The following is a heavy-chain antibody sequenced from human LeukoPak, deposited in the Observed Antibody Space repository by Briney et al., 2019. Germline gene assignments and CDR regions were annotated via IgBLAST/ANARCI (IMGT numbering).Heavy chain of an antibody. CDR1: GGSFSDYY. Sequence: SETLSLTCAVYGGSFSDYYWTWIRQPAGKGLEWIGHISTLGSTNYNPSLKSRVSMSVDTSNYHFSLKLGFVTAADTAIYYCARVAQYLVGASSTAFFEYWGQGTLVTVSS. J-gene: IGHJ4*02. CDR3: ARVAQYLVGASSTAFFEY. V-gene: IGHV4-59*10. D-gene: IGHD1-26*01. CDR2: ISTLGST.